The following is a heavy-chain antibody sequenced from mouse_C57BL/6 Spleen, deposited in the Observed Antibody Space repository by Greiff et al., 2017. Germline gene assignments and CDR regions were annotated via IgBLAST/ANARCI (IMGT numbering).Heavy chain of an antibody. CDR3: AIEGGQFAY. CDR1: GYTFTDYY. CDR2: INPNNGGT. J-gene: IGHJ3*01. Sequence: VQLQQSGPELVKPGASVKISCKASGYTFTDYYMNWVKQSHGKSLEWIGDINPNNGGTSYNQKFKGKATLTVDKSSSTSYMELRSLTSEDSAVYYCAIEGGQFAYWGQGTLVTVSA. V-gene: IGHV1-26*01.